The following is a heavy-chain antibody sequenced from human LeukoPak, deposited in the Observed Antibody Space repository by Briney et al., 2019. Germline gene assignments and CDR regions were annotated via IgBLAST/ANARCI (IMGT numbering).Heavy chain of an antibody. CDR1: GYTFTGYY. Sequence: ASVKVSCKASGYTFTGYYMHWVRQAPGQGLEWMGWINPNSGGTNYAQKFQGRVTMTRDTSMSTAYMELSRLRSDDTAVYYCARDRWFGEVYGMDVWGQGTTVTVSS. V-gene: IGHV1-2*02. CDR3: ARDRWFGEVYGMDV. CDR2: INPNSGGT. D-gene: IGHD3-10*01. J-gene: IGHJ6*02.